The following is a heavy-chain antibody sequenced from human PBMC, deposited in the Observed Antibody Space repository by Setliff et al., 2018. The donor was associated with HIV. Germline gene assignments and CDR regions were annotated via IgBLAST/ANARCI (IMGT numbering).Heavy chain of an antibody. CDR3: AVMGFCSGNSCYRTEGFDY. CDR2: INPNSGGT. CDR1: GYTFTSYG. V-gene: IGHV1-2*02. Sequence: ASVKVSCKASGYTFTSYGISWVRQAPGQGLEWMGWINPNSGGTNYAQKFQGSVTMTRDTSISTAYMELTTLSSGDTAVYYCAVMGFCSGNSCYRTEGFDYWGQGTLVTVSS. J-gene: IGHJ4*02. D-gene: IGHD2-15*01.